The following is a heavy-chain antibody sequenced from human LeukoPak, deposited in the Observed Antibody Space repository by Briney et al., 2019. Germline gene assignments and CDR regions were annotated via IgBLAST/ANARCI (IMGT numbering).Heavy chain of an antibody. CDR1: GGSISSYY. D-gene: IGHD2-8*01. J-gene: IGHJ6*02. CDR3: AREVGYCTNGICWDYSSCMDV. CDR2: IYYSGST. V-gene: IGHV4-59*01. Sequence: ASETLSLTCTVSGGSISSYYWSWIRQPPGKGLEWIGYIYYSGSTNYNPSLKSRVTISVDTSKNQFSLKLSSVTAADTAVYYCAREVGYCTNGICWDYSSCMDVWGQGTPVTVSS.